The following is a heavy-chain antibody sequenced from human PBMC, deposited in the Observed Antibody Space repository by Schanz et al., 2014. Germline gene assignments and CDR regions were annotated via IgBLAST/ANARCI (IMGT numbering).Heavy chain of an antibody. J-gene: IGHJ1*01. D-gene: IGHD2-21*01. CDR1: GGTFSSFG. CDR2: IIPSLGLA. V-gene: IGHV1-69*04. CDR3: ARDRLECGAECYSVEVFQI. Sequence: QVQLVQSGAEVKKPGASVKVSCKASGGTFSSFGINWVRQAPGQGLEWMGRIIPSLGLAKYDQKFQDKVTITADTSTTPAYMELSGLRSEDTAVYYGARDRLECGAECYSVEVFQIWGQGTLVIVSS.